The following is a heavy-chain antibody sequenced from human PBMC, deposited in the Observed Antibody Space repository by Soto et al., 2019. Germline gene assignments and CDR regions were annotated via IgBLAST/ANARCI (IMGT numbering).Heavy chain of an antibody. D-gene: IGHD1-7*01. Sequence: QVQLQESGPGLVKPSETLSLTCTVSCGSISSYYWSWIRQPAGKGLEWIGRIDTSGSTNYNPSLKSRVTMSGDPSKNQFSLKLSSVTAADTAVYYCARDSIWNYGSYGMDVWCQGTTVTVSS. CDR3: ARDSIWNYGSYGMDV. CDR1: CGSISSYY. V-gene: IGHV4-4*07. CDR2: IDTSGST. J-gene: IGHJ6*02.